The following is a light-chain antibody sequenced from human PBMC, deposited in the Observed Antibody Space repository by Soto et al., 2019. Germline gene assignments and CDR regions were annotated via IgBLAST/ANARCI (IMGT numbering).Light chain of an antibody. CDR2: KAS. Sequence: DIQMTQSPATLAASVGDRVSITCRASQRIDTWLAWYQQKPGKAPNLLIYKASSLQSGVPSRFSGSGSGTEFTLTISSLQPEDFATYYCQEYRNNYGTFGQGTKVEIK. J-gene: IGKJ1*01. CDR3: QEYRNNYGT. V-gene: IGKV1-5*03. CDR1: QRIDTW.